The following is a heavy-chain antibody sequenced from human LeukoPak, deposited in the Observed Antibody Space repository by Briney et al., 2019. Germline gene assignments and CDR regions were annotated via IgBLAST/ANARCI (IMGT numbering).Heavy chain of an antibody. CDR2: IIPIFGTA. CDR3: ASPPRGDYDPYYFDY. Sequence: ASVKVSCKASGGTFSIYAISWVRQAPGQGLEWMGRIIPIFGTANYAQKFQGRVTITTDESTSTAYMELSSLRSEDTAVYYCASPPRGDYDPYYFDYWGQGTLVTVSS. CDR1: GGTFSIYA. D-gene: IGHD4-17*01. V-gene: IGHV1-69*05. J-gene: IGHJ4*02.